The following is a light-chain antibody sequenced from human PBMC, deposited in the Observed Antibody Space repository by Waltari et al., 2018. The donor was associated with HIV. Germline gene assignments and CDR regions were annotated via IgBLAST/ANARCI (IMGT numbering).Light chain of an antibody. CDR1: KLGDKY. CDR2: QDK. V-gene: IGLV3-1*01. J-gene: IGLJ2*01. Sequence: SYELTQPPSVSVSPGQTASITCSGDKLGDKYACWYQQKPGQSPVGVIYQDKKRPSGSPERFSGSNSENTATLTISGTQAMDEADYYCQAWDTSSVLFGGGTKLTVL. CDR3: QAWDTSSVL.